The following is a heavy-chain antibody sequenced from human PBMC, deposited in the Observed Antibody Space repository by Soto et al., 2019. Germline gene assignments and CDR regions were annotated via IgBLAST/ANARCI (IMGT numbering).Heavy chain of an antibody. Sequence: EVQLVQSGAEVKKPGESLKISCKGSGYSFTSYWIGWVRQMPGKGLEWMGIIYPGDSDTRYSPSFQGQVTISADKSISTAYLQWSSLKASDTAMYYCARRGGLYDILTGYYPLPFDYWGQGTLVTVSS. CDR3: ARRGGLYDILTGYYPLPFDY. V-gene: IGHV5-51*01. CDR1: GYSFTSYW. D-gene: IGHD3-9*01. CDR2: IYPGDSDT. J-gene: IGHJ4*02.